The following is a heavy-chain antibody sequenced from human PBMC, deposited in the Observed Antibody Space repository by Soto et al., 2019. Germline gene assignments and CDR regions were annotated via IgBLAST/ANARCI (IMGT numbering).Heavy chain of an antibody. Sequence: GGSLRLSCAASGFTFSSYGMHWVRQAPGKGLEWVAVIWYDGSNKYYADSVKGRFTISRDNSKNTLYLQMNSLRAEDTAVYYCARDVSGFGESYFDYWGQGTLVTVSS. V-gene: IGHV3-33*01. CDR2: IWYDGSNK. D-gene: IGHD3-10*01. CDR3: ARDVSGFGESYFDY. J-gene: IGHJ4*02. CDR1: GFTFSSYG.